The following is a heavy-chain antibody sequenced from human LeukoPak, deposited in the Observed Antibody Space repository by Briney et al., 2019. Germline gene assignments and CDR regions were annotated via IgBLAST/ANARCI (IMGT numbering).Heavy chain of an antibody. CDR3: AGLSRGGAVAEP. J-gene: IGHJ5*02. Sequence: SETLSLTCTVSGGSISSSSYYWGWIRQPPGKGLEWIGSIYYSGSTYYNPSLKSRVTTSVDTSKNQFSLKLSSVTAADTAVYYCAGLSRGGAVAEPWGQGTLVTVSS. CDR2: IYYSGST. CDR1: GGSISSSSYY. V-gene: IGHV4-39*01. D-gene: IGHD6-19*01.